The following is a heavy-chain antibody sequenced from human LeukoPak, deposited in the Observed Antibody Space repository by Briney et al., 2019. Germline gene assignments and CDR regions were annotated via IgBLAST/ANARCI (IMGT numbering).Heavy chain of an antibody. CDR1: GFSFTTYW. CDR2: IKEDGSDK. D-gene: IGHD4-11*01. J-gene: IGHJ6*02. V-gene: IGHV3-7*01. Sequence: GGSLRLSCAATGFSFTTYWMSWVRQAPGKGLEWVANIKEDGSDKYYVDSVKGRFSISRDNSKNTLYLQMNSLRAEDTAVYYCAKDGAVTTRYYYYNGMDVWGQGTTVTVSS. CDR3: AKDGAVTTRYYYYNGMDV.